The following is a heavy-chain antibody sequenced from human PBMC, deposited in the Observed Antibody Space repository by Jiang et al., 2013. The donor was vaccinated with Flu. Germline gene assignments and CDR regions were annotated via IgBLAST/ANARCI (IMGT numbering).Heavy chain of an antibody. Sequence: LLKPSETLSLTCAVYGGSFSGYYWSWIRQPPGKGLEWIGEINHSGSTNYNPSLKSRVTISVDTSKNQFSLKLSSVTAADTAVYYCARRNYYDSSGYYYYKEGAYFQHWGQGTLVTVSS. D-gene: IGHD3-22*01. V-gene: IGHV4-34*01. CDR3: ARRNYYDSSGYYYYKEGAYFQH. CDR1: GGSFSGYY. CDR2: INHSGST. J-gene: IGHJ1*01.